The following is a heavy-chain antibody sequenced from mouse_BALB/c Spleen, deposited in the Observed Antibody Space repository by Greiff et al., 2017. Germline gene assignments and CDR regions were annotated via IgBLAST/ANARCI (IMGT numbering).Heavy chain of an antibody. Sequence: QVQLQQPGAELVKPGASVKLSCKASGYTFTSYWMHWVKQRPGQGLEWIGEINPSNGRTNYNEKFKSKTTLTVDKSSNTAYMQLSSLTSENSAVYYSERSDSYYGSSYFDDWGQGTTLTVSS. D-gene: IGHD1-1*01. V-gene: IGHV1S81*02. CDR2: INPSNGRT. CDR1: GYTFTSYW. J-gene: IGHJ2*01. CDR3: ERSDSYYGSSYFDD.